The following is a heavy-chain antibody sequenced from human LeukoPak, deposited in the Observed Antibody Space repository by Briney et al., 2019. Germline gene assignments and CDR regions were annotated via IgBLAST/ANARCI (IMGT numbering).Heavy chain of an antibody. CDR1: GFIVSSNY. D-gene: IGHD6-13*01. V-gene: IGHV3-53*01. Sequence: PGGSLRLSCAASGFIVSSNYMSWVRQAPGKGLEWVSVIYSGGNTYYADSVKGRFTISRDNSKNTVYLQMNSLRAEDTAVYYCARDEPVAAAGWFAFDIWGQGTTVTVSS. CDR3: ARDEPVAAAGWFAFDI. J-gene: IGHJ3*02. CDR2: IYSGGNT.